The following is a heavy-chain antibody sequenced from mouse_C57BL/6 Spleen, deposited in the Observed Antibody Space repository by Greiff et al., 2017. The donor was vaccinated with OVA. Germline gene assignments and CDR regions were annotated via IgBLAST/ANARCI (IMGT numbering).Heavy chain of an antibody. Sequence: QVQLKESGAELARPGASVKMSCKASRYTFTSYTMHWVKQRPGQGLEWIGYINPSSGYTKYNQKFKDKATLTADKSSSTAYMQLSSLTSEDSAVYYCARSNYDYEYYFDYWGQGTTLTVSS. V-gene: IGHV1-4*01. CDR3: ARSNYDYEYYFDY. CDR1: RYTFTSYT. D-gene: IGHD2-4*01. J-gene: IGHJ2*01. CDR2: INPSSGYT.